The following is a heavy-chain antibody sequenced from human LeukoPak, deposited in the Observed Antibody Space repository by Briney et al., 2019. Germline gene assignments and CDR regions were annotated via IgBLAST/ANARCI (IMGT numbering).Heavy chain of an antibody. Sequence: SETLSLTCTVSGGSVSSGSYYWNWIRQPPGKGLEWIGYIYYSGSTNYNPSLKSRVTISVDTSKNQFSLKLSSVAAADTAVYYCAREKRVAATANYPDYWGQGTLVTVSS. CDR3: AREKRVAATANYPDY. CDR2: IYYSGST. J-gene: IGHJ4*02. D-gene: IGHD2-15*01. CDR1: GGSVSSGSYY. V-gene: IGHV4-61*01.